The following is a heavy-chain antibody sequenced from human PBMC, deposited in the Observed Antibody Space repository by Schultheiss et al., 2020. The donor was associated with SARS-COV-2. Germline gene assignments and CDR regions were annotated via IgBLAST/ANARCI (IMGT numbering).Heavy chain of an antibody. D-gene: IGHD1-26*01. CDR2: ISSSSSTI. V-gene: IGHV3-48*02. J-gene: IGHJ6*02. Sequence: GGSLRLSCAASGFTFSSYSMNWVRQAPGKGLEWVSYISSSSSTIYYADSVKGRFTISRDNAKNSLYLQMNSLRDEDTAVYYCASPLPNLYYYGMDVWGQGTTVTVSS. CDR1: GFTFSSYS. CDR3: ASPLPNLYYYGMDV.